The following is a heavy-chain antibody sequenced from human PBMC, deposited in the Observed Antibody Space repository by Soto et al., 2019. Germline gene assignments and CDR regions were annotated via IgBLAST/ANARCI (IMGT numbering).Heavy chain of an antibody. J-gene: IGHJ6*02. V-gene: IGHV4-4*02. CDR3: ARMPYSYYAMDV. CDR2: IHHDGGT. Sequence: QVQLQESGPGLVEPAGTLSLTCAVSGGPIRSYNWWSWVRQPPGKGLEWIGEIHHDGGTNYNTSLKSRFTISVDNAKNHLSLNLNSVTAADAAIYYCARMPYSYYAMDVWGQGTTVTVSS. D-gene: IGHD2-2*01. CDR1: GGPIRSYNW.